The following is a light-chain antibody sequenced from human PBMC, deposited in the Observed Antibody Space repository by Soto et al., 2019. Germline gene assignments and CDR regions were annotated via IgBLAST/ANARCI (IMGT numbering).Light chain of an antibody. J-gene: IGKJ1*01. CDR3: QQYGSSGT. CDR2: GAS. V-gene: IGKV3-20*01. Sequence: EIVLTQSPGTLSLSPGERATLSCRASQSVSNNYLAWYQQKPGQAPRLLIYGASNMATGIPDRFSGSGSGTDFTLTIIRLEPEDFAVYYCQQYGSSGTVGQGTKVEIK. CDR1: QSVSNNY.